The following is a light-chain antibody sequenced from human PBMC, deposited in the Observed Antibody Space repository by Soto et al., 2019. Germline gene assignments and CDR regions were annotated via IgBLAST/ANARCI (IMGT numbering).Light chain of an antibody. V-gene: IGKV3-15*01. CDR2: GAS. J-gene: IGKJ1*01. Sequence: EIVMPQSPATLSVSPGERATLSCRASQSVSSNLAWYQKKPGQAPRLRLYGASTRATGIPARFTGSGSGSEFTITVSSLHSEDFAVYYCQQYNNCPPWTLGKGTKVEIK. CDR1: QSVSSN. CDR3: QQYNNCPPWT.